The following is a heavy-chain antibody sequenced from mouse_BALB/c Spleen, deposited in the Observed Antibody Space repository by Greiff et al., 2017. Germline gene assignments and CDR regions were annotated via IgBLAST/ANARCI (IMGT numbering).Heavy chain of an antibody. J-gene: IGHJ4*01. CDR2: INPGSGGT. Sequence: QVQLQQSGAELVRPGTSVKVSCKASGYDFTNYLIAWVKQRPGQGLEWIGVINPGSGGTNYNEKFKGKATLTADKSSSTAYMQLSSLTSDDSAVYFCARWDYDGYYYAMDYWGQGTSVTVSS. CDR3: ARWDYDGYYYAMDY. D-gene: IGHD2-4*01. CDR1: GYDFTNYL. V-gene: IGHV1-54*01.